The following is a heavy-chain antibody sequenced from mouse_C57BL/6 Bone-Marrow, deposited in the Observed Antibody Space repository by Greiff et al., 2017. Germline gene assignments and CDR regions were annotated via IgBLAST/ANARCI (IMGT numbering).Heavy chain of an antibody. CDR2: IYPGSGNT. Sequence: QVHVKQSGAELVRPGASVKLSCKASGYTFTDYYINWVKQRPGQGLEWIARIYPGSGNTYYNEKFKGKATLTAAKSSSTAYMQLSSLTSEDSAVYFCASRHYYGSTIDYWGQGTTLTVSS. CDR1: GYTFTDYY. CDR3: ASRHYYGSTIDY. D-gene: IGHD1-1*01. V-gene: IGHV1-76*01. J-gene: IGHJ2*01.